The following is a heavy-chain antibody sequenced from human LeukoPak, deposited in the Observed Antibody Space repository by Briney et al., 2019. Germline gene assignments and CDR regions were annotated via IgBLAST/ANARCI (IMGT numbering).Heavy chain of an antibody. CDR2: ISGNT. CDR3: AKQRGNTAMVTVDY. D-gene: IGHD5-18*01. CDR1: GFTFSSYA. Sequence: PGGSLRLSCAASGFTFSSYAMSWVRQAPGKGLEWVSAISGNTYYADSVKGRFTISRDNSKNTLYLQMNSLRAEDTAVYYCAKQRGNTAMVTVDYWGQGTLVTVSS. V-gene: IGHV3-23*01. J-gene: IGHJ4*02.